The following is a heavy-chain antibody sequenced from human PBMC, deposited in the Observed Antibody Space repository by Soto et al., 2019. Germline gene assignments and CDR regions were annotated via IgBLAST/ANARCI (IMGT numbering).Heavy chain of an antibody. Sequence: QVQLQESGPGLVRPSETLSLTCAVSGGSISNYYWSWIRQPPGKGLEWIGYIHYTGTTHYNPSLSSRVTISVDASKNHFSLKLSSVTAADTAVYYCAKVVIHGFESWGQGTLVTVSS. J-gene: IGHJ5*01. CDR3: AKVVIHGFES. D-gene: IGHD6-6*01. CDR1: GGSISNYY. CDR2: IHYTGTT. V-gene: IGHV4-59*08.